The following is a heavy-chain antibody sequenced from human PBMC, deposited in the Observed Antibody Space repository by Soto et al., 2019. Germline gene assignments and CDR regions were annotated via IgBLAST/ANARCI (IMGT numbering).Heavy chain of an antibody. CDR2: IYYSGST. D-gene: IGHD2-8*01. Sequence: SETLSLTCTVSGGSTSSYYWSWIRQPPGKGLEWIGYIYYSGSTNYNPSLKSRVTISVDTSKNQFSLRLSSVTAADTAVYYCARAGVRNTYGVCYDPWGQGTLVTVSS. V-gene: IGHV4-59*01. CDR1: GGSTSSYY. CDR3: ARAGVRNTYGVCYDP. J-gene: IGHJ5*02.